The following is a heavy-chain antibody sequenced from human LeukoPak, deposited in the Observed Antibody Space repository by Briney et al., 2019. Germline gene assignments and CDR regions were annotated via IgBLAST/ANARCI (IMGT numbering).Heavy chain of an antibody. Sequence: GGSLRLSCAASGFTFSSYSMNWVRQAPGKGLEWVSSISSSSSYIYYADSVKGRFTISRDNAKNSLYLQMNSLRAEDTAVYYCARASRGGATLNFDYWGQGTLVTVSS. CDR1: GFTFSSYS. D-gene: IGHD1-26*01. CDR2: ISSSSSYI. CDR3: ARASRGGATLNFDY. V-gene: IGHV3-21*04. J-gene: IGHJ4*02.